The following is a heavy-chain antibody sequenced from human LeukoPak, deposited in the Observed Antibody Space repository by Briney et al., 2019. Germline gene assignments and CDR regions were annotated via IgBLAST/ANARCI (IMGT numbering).Heavy chain of an antibody. J-gene: IGHJ4*02. D-gene: IGHD2-15*01. CDR1: GGSFSGYY. V-gene: IGHV4-34*01. CDR3: ARSVCSGGSCYLFDY. Sequence: SETLSLTCAVNGGSFSGYYGSWIRQPPGKGLDRIGEINHSGSTNYNPSLQRPVTITLATSKNQFSLKLSSVTAADTAVYYCARSVCSGGSCYLFDYWGQGTLVTVSS. CDR2: INHSGST.